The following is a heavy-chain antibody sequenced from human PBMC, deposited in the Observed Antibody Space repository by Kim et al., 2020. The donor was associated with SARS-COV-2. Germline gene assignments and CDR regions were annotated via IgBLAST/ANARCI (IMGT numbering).Heavy chain of an antibody. CDR3: ARDNGLTGAPSAFDI. CDR2: IYTNGDT. V-gene: IGHV4-61*02. J-gene: IGHJ3*02. Sequence: SETLSLTCSVSGDSISRDSFYWSWIRQPAGKELEWLGRIYTNGDTKYNPSLKSRVTISRDTAKNQFSLHLSSVTAADSAIYYCARDNGLTGAPSAFDIWGQGTTVTVSS. CDR1: GDSISRDSFY. D-gene: IGHD3-9*01.